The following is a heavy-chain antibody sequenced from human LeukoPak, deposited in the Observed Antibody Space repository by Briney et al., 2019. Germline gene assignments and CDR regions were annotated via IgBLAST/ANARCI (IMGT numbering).Heavy chain of an antibody. CDR2: ISAYNGNT. Sequence: GASVKVSCKASGYTFTSYGISWVRQAPGQGLEWMGWISAYNGNTNYAQKLQGRVTMTTDTSTSTAYMELRSLRSNDTAVYYCAREQTPTYYYDSSGPRYYYYGMDVWGQGTTVTVSS. CDR3: AREQTPTYYYDSSGPRYYYYGMDV. D-gene: IGHD3-22*01. CDR1: GYTFTSYG. J-gene: IGHJ6*02. V-gene: IGHV1-18*01.